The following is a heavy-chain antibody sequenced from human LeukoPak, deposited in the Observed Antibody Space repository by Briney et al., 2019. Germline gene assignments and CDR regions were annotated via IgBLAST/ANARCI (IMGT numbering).Heavy chain of an antibody. CDR3: AKGKDFNGYYVDS. J-gene: IGHJ4*02. Sequence: PGGSLRLSCAASGFTFSSFGMSWVRQSPETGLEWDSVSGGSGGATHYAESVKGRFTISRDNSKNTLYLEMSRLRADDTAVYYCAKGKDFNGYYVDSWGQGTLVTVSS. CDR2: SGGSGGAT. CDR1: GFTFSSFG. V-gene: IGHV3-23*01. D-gene: IGHD3-3*01.